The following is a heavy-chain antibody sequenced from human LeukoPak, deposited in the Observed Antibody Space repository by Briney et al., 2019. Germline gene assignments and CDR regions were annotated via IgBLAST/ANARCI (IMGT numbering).Heavy chain of an antibody. D-gene: IGHD3-22*01. CDR3: ASSFGSGYLGY. V-gene: IGHV4-61*08. Sequence: SQTLSLTCTVSGGSISSGDYYWSWIRQPPGKGLEWIGYIYYSGSTNYNPSLKSRVTISVDTSKNQFSLKLSSVTAADTAVYYCASSFGSGYLGYWGQGTLVTVSS. J-gene: IGHJ4*02. CDR2: IYYSGST. CDR1: GGSISSGDYY.